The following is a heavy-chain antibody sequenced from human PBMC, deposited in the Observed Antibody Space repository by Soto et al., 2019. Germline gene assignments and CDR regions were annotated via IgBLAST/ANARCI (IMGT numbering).Heavy chain of an antibody. D-gene: IGHD3-16*02. V-gene: IGHV1-2*02. Sequence: GASVQVSCKASGYTFTGYYRHWVRQAPGQGLEWMGWINPNSGGTNYAQKFQGRVTMTRDTSISTAYMELSRLRSDDTAVYYCARATCHYVWGSYRYTYYYYGMDVWGQGTTVTVSS. CDR2: INPNSGGT. CDR3: ARATCHYVWGSYRYTYYYYGMDV. CDR1: GYTFTGYY. J-gene: IGHJ6*02.